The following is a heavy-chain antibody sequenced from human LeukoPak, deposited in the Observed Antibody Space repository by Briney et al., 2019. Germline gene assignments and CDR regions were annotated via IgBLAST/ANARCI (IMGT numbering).Heavy chain of an antibody. D-gene: IGHD3-10*01. CDR2: ISSSGSTI. V-gene: IGHV3-48*03. CDR3: ARSVYGSGSYFDY. CDR1: GFTFSSYE. J-gene: IGHJ4*02. Sequence: PGGSLRLSCAASGFTFSSYELNWVRQAPGKGLEWVSYISSSGSTIYYADSVKGRFTISRDNAKNSLYLQMNSLRAEDTAVYYCARSVYGSGSYFDYWGQGTLVTFSS.